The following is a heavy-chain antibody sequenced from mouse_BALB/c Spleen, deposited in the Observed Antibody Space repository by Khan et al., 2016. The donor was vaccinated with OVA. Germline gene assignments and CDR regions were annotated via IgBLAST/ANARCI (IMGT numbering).Heavy chain of an antibody. CDR1: GYAIPCDYA. CDR3: AISGTISTVVDTDFDF. Sequence: EVQLVESGPGLVKPSQSLSLTCTVTGYAIPCDYAWYWIRQSPGNKLEWMGYIKYSGSTCYHPSFKSRISITRDTSKNQFFLQLNSVTNADTATYYCAISGTISTVVDTDFDFWGQGTTLTVSS. V-gene: IGHV3-2*02. D-gene: IGHD1-1*01. J-gene: IGHJ2*01. CDR2: IKYSGST.